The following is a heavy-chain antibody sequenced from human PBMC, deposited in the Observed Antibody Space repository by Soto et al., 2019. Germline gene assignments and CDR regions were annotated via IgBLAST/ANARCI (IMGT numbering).Heavy chain of an antibody. Sequence: QVPLVQSGAEVKKPGASVKVSCKASGYTFTSYAMHWVRQAPGQRLEWMGWINAGNGNTKYSQKFQGRVTITRDTSASTAYMELSSLRSEDTAVYYCARDGPDYGDRSWGYWYFDLWGRGTLVTVSS. V-gene: IGHV1-3*01. CDR1: GYTFTSYA. CDR2: INAGNGNT. CDR3: ARDGPDYGDRSWGYWYFDL. D-gene: IGHD4-17*01. J-gene: IGHJ2*01.